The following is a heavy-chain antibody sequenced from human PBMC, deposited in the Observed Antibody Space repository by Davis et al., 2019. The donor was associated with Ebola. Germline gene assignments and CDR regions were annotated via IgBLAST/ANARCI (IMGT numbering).Heavy chain of an antibody. J-gene: IGHJ4*02. D-gene: IGHD3-10*01. CDR2: IWYDGTKQ. CDR1: GFSFSAFG. V-gene: IGHV3-33*01. CDR3: ARDRFASGSYYNGRLDY. Sequence: PGGSLRLSCAASGFSFSAFGMHWVRQAPGKGLGWVALIWYDGTKQYYADSVNGRFTISRDNSKNTLYLQMNSLRAEDTAVFYCARDRFASGSYYNGRLDYWGQGALVTVSS.